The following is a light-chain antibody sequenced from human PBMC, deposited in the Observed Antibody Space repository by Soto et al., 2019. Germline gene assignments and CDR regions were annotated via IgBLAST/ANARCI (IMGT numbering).Light chain of an antibody. CDR2: LGS. CDR3: MQAIQTPLT. Sequence: DIVMTQSPLSLPVTPGEPASISCRSSQSLLHSNGYNYLDWYLQKPGQSPQLLICLGSNRASGVPDRFSGSGSGTDFTLKISRVEAEDVGVYYCMQAIQTPLTFGGGTKVEIK. V-gene: IGKV2-28*01. J-gene: IGKJ4*01. CDR1: QSLLHSNGYNY.